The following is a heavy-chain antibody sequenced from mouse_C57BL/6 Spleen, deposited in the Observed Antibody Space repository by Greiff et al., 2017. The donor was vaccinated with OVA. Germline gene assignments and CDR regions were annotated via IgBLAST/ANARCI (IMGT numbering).Heavy chain of an antibody. J-gene: IGHJ2*01. CDR2: IRLKSDNYAT. CDR1: GFTFSNYW. D-gene: IGHD4-1*01. Sequence: EVKLMESGGGLVQPGGSMKLSCVASGFTFSNYWMNWVRQSPEKGLEWVAQIRLKSDNYATHYAESVKGRFTISRDDSKSSVYLQMNNLRAEDTGIYYCTDLGYYVDYWGQGTTLTVSS. V-gene: IGHV6-3*01. CDR3: TDLGYYVDY.